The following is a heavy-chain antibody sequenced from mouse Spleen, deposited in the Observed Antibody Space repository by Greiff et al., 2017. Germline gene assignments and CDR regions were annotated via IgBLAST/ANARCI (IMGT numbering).Heavy chain of an antibody. CDR2: IDPSDSET. J-gene: IGHJ2*01. D-gene: IGHD1-1*01. Sequence: VQLQQSGPQLVRPGASVKISCKASGYSFTSYWMHWVKQRPGQGLEWIGMIDPSDSETRLNQKFKDKATLTVDKSSSTAYMQLSSPTSEDSAVYYCASAYGSSPYYFDYWGQGTTLTVSS. CDR3: ASAYGSSPYYFDY. V-gene: IGHV1S126*01. CDR1: GYSFTSYW.